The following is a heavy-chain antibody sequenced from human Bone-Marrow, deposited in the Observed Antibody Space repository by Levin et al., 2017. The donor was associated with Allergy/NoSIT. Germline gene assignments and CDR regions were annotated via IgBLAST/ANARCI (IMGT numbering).Heavy chain of an antibody. J-gene: IGHJ4*02. Sequence: GGSLRLSCEVSGFIFKNYYMSWIRQAPGRGLEWISYISTSGNTKYYGDSVKGRFTIFRDNAKSSLYLQMNNLRVDDTAVYYGAREPGPFATEYTYGSQAIDYWGQGTLVTVSS. CDR2: ISTSGNTK. CDR1: GFIFKNYY. V-gene: IGHV3-11*01. CDR3: AREPGPFATEYTYGSQAIDY. D-gene: IGHD5-18*01.